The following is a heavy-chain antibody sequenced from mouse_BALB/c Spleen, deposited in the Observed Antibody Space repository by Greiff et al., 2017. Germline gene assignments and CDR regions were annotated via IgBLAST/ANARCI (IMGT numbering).Heavy chain of an antibody. CDR2: ISNGGGST. Sequence: EVKLMESGGGLVQPGGSLKLSCAASGFTFSSYTMSWVRQTPEKRLEWVAYISNGGGSTYYPDTVKGRFTISRDNAKNTLYLQMSSLKSEDTAMYYCARHYGSSYGYFDVWGAGTTVTVSS. J-gene: IGHJ1*01. CDR3: ARHYGSSYGYFDV. CDR1: GFTFSSYT. D-gene: IGHD1-1*01. V-gene: IGHV5-12-2*01.